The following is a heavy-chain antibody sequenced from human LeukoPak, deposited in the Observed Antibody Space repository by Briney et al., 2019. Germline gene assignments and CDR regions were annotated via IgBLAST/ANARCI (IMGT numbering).Heavy chain of an antibody. J-gene: IGHJ6*02. CDR1: GGSISSYY. V-gene: IGHV4-59*08. D-gene: IGHD6-13*01. CDR3: ARQLESSSWYYYYYGMDV. CDR2: IYYSGST. Sequence: SETLSLTCTVSGGSISSYYWSWIRQPPGKGLEWIGYIYYSGSTNYNPSLKSRATISVDTSKNQFSLKLSSVTAADTAVYYCARQLESSSWYYYYYGMDVWGQGTTVTVSS.